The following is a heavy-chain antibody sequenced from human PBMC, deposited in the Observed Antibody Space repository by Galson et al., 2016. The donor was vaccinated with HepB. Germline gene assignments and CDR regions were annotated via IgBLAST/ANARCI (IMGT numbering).Heavy chain of an antibody. CDR3: AAEEDIVVVPAANTS. CDR2: IVVGSGNT. D-gene: IGHD2-2*01. CDR1: GFTFTSSA. Sequence: SVKVSCKASGFTFTSSAVQWVRQARGQRLEWIGWIVVGSGNTNYAQKFQERVTITRDMSTSTAYMELSSLRSEDTAVYYCAAEEDIVVVPAANTSWGQGALVTVSS. V-gene: IGHV1-58*01. J-gene: IGHJ4*02.